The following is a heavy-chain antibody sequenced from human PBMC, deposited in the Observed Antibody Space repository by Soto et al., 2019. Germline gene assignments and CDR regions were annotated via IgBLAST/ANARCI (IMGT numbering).Heavy chain of an antibody. D-gene: IGHD2-2*01. CDR3: ARHGPSDIVVVPAARYYYYGMDV. Sequence: GESLKISCQGSGYSFTSYWIGWVRQMPGKGLEWMGIIYPGDSDTRYSPSFQGQVTISADKSISTAYLQWSSLKASDTAMYYCARHGPSDIVVVPAARYYYYGMDVWGQGTTVTVSS. V-gene: IGHV5-51*01. CDR2: IYPGDSDT. J-gene: IGHJ6*02. CDR1: GYSFTSYW.